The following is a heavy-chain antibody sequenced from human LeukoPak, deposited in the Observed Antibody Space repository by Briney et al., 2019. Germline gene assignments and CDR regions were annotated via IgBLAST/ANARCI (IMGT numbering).Heavy chain of an antibody. J-gene: IGHJ6*03. D-gene: IGHD6-6*01. CDR3: ARDHWGGQLGYFYMDV. Sequence: SETLSLTCTVSGGSISSSSYYWGWIRQPPGKGLEWIGYIYYSGSTNYSPSFKSRVTISVDTSKNQFSLKLSSVTAADTAVYYCARDHWGGQLGYFYMDVWGKGTTVTVSS. CDR1: GGSISSSSYY. V-gene: IGHV4-61*01. CDR2: IYYSGST.